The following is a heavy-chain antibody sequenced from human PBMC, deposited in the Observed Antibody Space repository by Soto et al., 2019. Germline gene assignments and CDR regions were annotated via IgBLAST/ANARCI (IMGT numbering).Heavy chain of an antibody. CDR3: ARDFAYFDS. D-gene: IGHD3-3*01. J-gene: IGHJ4*02. Sequence: SETLSLTCTVSGGSSKSGSYSWSWIRQPPGKGLEWIGYVYHTGRTSYNPSLKSRVSISMDTSKNQFSLNLDSVTAADTAVYFCARDFAYFDSWGQGTLVTVSS. V-gene: IGHV4-61*01. CDR2: VYHTGRT. CDR1: GGSSKSGSYS.